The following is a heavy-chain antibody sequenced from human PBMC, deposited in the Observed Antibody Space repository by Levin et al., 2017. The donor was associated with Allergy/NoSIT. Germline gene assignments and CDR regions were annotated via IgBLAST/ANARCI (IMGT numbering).Heavy chain of an antibody. D-gene: IGHD3-22*01. Sequence: GGSLRLSCAASGFTFSSYWMSWVRQAPGKGLEWVANIKQDGSEKYYVDSVKGRFTISRDNAKNSLYLQMNSLRAEDTAVYYCARIYYDSSGYSEVNDAFDIWGQGTMVTVSS. CDR1: GFTFSSYW. CDR3: ARIYYDSSGYSEVNDAFDI. CDR2: IKQDGSEK. V-gene: IGHV3-7*01. J-gene: IGHJ3*02.